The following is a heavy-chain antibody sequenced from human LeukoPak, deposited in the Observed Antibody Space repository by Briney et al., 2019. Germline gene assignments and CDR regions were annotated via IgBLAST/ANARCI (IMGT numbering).Heavy chain of an antibody. D-gene: IGHD4-17*01. J-gene: IGHJ4*02. V-gene: IGHV3-74*01. CDR3: ARSRYYGDYGN. Sequence: GGSLRLSCAASGFTFSSYWMHWVRQAPGKGLVWVSHINGDGSTTSYADSVKGRFTISRDNAKNVLFLHMNNLRVEDTAIYYCARSRYYGDYGNWGQGTLVTVSS. CDR2: INGDGSTT. CDR1: GFTFSSYW.